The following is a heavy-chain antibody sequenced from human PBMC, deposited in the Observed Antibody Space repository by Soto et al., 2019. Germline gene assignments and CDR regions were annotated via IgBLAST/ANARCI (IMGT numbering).Heavy chain of an antibody. CDR1: GYSFTSYW. J-gene: IGHJ3*02. CDR2: IDPSDSYT. D-gene: IGHD3-22*01. CDR3: ARPHYYDSSGPRGDTFDI. Sequence: GESLKISCKGSGYSFTSYWISWVRQMPGKGLEWMGRIDPSDSYTNYSPSFQGHVTISADKSISTAYLQWSSLKASDTAMYYCARPHYYDSSGPRGDTFDIWGQGTMVTVSS. V-gene: IGHV5-10-1*01.